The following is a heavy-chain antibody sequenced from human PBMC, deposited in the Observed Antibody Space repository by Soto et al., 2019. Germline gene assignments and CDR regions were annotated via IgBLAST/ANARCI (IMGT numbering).Heavy chain of an antibody. D-gene: IGHD2-2*01. CDR3: TTDALYCSSTSCYAENDY. J-gene: IGHJ4*02. CDR2: IKSKTDGGTT. Sequence: EVQLVESGGGLVKPGGSLRLSCAASGFTFSNAWMNWVRQAPGKGLEWVGRIKSKTDGGTTDYAAPVKGRFTISRDDSNNTLYLQMNSLKTEDTAVYYCTTDALYCSSTSCYAENDYWGQGTLVTVSS. CDR1: GFTFSNAW. V-gene: IGHV3-15*07.